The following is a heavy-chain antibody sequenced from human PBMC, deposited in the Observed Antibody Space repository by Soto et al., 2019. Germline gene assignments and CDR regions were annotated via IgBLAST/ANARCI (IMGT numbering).Heavy chain of an antibody. V-gene: IGHV5-51*01. J-gene: IGHJ3*02. Sequence: PXECLKNSRRGCGYSFTSYWIGWVREMPGKGLEWMGIIYPGDSDTRYSPSFQGQVTISADKSISTAYLQWSSLKASDTAMYYCARHRIAAGGWAAFDIWGQGNMVTVSS. CDR2: IYPGDSDT. D-gene: IGHD6-13*01. CDR3: ARHRIAAGGWAAFDI. CDR1: GYSFTSYW.